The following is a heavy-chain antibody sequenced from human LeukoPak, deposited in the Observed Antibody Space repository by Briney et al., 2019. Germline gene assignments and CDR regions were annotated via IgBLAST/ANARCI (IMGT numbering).Heavy chain of an antibody. V-gene: IGHV3-7*03. CDR3: ARDPLSPSNYYDKRPDAFDI. J-gene: IGHJ3*02. D-gene: IGHD3-22*01. CDR2: IKQDGSEK. CDR1: GFTFSSYW. Sequence: PGGSLRLSCAASGFTFSSYWMSWVRQAPGKGLEWVANIKQDGSEKYYVDSVKGRFTISRDNAKNSLYLQMNSLRAEDTAVYYCARDPLSPSNYYDKRPDAFDIWGQGTMVTVSS.